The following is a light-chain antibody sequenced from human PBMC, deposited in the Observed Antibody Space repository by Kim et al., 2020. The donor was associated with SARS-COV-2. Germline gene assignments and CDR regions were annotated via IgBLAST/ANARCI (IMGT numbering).Light chain of an antibody. CDR2: AAS. J-gene: IGKJ4*01. CDR3: QQSYSTPFT. CDR1: QSIDTY. Sequence: DIQMTQSPSSLSASVGDRVTITCRASQSIDTYLNWYQQKPGKAPKLLIFAASSLQSGVPSRLSGSGSGTDFTLTISSLQPEDFATYYCQQSYSTPFTFVGGTKVDIK. V-gene: IGKV1-39*01.